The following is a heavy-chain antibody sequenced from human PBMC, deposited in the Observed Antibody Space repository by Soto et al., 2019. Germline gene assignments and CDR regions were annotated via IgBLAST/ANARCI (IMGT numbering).Heavy chain of an antibody. D-gene: IGHD3-10*01. V-gene: IGHV3-74*01. CDR2: INSDGSST. CDR3: ARADYYGSGRSYYYYMAV. J-gene: IGHJ6*03. Sequence: EVQLVESGGGLVQPGGSLRLSCAASGFTFSSYWMHWVRQAPGKGLVWVSHINSDGSSTSYADSVKGRFTISRDNAKNTLYLQMNSLRAEDTAVYYCARADYYGSGRSYYYYMAVWGKGTTVTVSS. CDR1: GFTFSSYW.